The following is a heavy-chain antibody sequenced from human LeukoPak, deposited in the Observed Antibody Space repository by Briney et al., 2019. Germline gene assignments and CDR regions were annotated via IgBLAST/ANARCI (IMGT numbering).Heavy chain of an antibody. J-gene: IGHJ5*02. CDR3: ARDRGSGSYGGNWFDP. V-gene: IGHV3-53*01. D-gene: IGHD1-26*01. Sequence: GGSLRLSCAASGFTVSSNYMSWVRQAPGKGLEWVSVIYSGGSTYYADSVKGRFTISRDNSKNTLYLQMNSLRAEDTAVYYCARDRGSGSYGGNWFDPWGQGTLVTVSS. CDR2: IYSGGST. CDR1: GFTVSSNY.